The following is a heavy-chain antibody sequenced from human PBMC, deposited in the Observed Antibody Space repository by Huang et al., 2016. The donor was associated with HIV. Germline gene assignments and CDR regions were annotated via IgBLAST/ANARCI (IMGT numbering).Heavy chain of an antibody. V-gene: IGHV4-34*01. CDR3: ARGRGTSWSFFDT. D-gene: IGHD2-2*01. Sequence: QVRLDQWGAGLLKPSETLTLTCAVYGDSLSGFFWSWIRQSPGRGLDWIGELTKSGRTNYNPSLKSRVTIAMETSKKQFSRKWKAVTADDTSTYYCARGRGTSWSFFDTWGQGSFVTVSS. J-gene: IGHJ5*02. CDR2: LTKSGRT. CDR1: GDSLSGFF.